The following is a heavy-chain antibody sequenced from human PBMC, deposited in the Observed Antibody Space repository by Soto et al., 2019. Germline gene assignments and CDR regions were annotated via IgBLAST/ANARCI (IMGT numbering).Heavy chain of an antibody. CDR3: ARDVIVTGHYYYGMDV. Sequence: QVQLVQSGAEVKKPGSSVKVSCKASGGTFSSYTISWVRQAPGQGLEWMGRIIPILGIANYAQKFQGRVTITADKSTSTAYMELSSLRSEDTAVYYCARDVIVTGHYYYGMDVWGQGTTVTVSS. J-gene: IGHJ6*02. D-gene: IGHD3-9*01. CDR1: GGTFSSYT. CDR2: IIPILGIA. V-gene: IGHV1-69*08.